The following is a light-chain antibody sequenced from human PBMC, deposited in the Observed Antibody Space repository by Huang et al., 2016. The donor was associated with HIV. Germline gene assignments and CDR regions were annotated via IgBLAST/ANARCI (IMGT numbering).Light chain of an antibody. CDR3: QQSNTFPLT. CDR2: GAS. V-gene: IGKV1-16*02. J-gene: IGKJ4*01. Sequence: DIQMTQSPSSLSASVGDRVTITCRASQDIRSNLAWFQQTPGKAPKSLIYGASILQSGVPSKCSGSGYGTDFTLTISSLQPEDIATYYCQQSNTFPLTFGGGTKVDI. CDR1: QDIRSN.